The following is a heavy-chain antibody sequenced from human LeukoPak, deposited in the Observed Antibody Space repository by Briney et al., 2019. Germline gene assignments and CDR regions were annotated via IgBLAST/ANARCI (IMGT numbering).Heavy chain of an antibody. V-gene: IGHV3-53*01. CDR2: IYSGGST. CDR1: GFTVSSNY. CDR3: ASSWAATPDFDY. D-gene: IGHD6-25*01. Sequence: PGGSLRLSCAASGFTVSSNYMSWVRQAPGKGLEWVSVIYSGGSTYYADSVKGRFTISRDNSKNTLYLQMNSLRAEDTAVYYCASSWAATPDFDYWGQRTLVTVSS. J-gene: IGHJ4*02.